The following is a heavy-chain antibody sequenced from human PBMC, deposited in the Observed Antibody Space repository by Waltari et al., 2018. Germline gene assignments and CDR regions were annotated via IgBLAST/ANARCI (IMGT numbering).Heavy chain of an antibody. V-gene: IGHV3-48*03. CDR3: ARRSGCAFDI. CDR1: GFTFSSYE. J-gene: IGHJ3*02. Sequence: EVQLVESGGGLVQPGGSLRLYCAASGFTFSSYEMNWVRQAPGKGLEWVSYISSSGSTIYYADSVKGRFTISRDNAKNSLYLQMNSLRAEDTAVYYCARRSGCAFDIWGQGTMVTVSS. D-gene: IGHD6-19*01. CDR2: ISSSGSTI.